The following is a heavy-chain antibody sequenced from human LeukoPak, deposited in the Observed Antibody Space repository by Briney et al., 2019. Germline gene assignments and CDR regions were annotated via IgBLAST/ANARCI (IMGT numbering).Heavy chain of an antibody. CDR1: GGSFSGYY. V-gene: IGHV4-34*01. Sequence: SETLSLTCAVYGGSFSGYYWSWIRQPPGKGLEWIGEINHSGSTNYNPSLKSRVTISVDTSKNQFSLKLSSVTAADTAVYYCARGSNWAVDYWGLGTLVTVSS. CDR3: ARGSNWAVDY. D-gene: IGHD7-27*01. J-gene: IGHJ4*02. CDR2: INHSGST.